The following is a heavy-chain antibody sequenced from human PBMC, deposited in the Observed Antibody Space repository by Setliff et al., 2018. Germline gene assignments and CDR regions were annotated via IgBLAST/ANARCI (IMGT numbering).Heavy chain of an antibody. CDR1: GASISGSSSF. CDR2: VYYSGST. J-gene: IGHJ4*02. V-gene: IGHV4-39*01. D-gene: IGHD6-19*01. Sequence: SETLSLTCSVSGASISGSSSFWGWIRQPTGKGMEWIGSVYYSGSTYYNPSLKSRVTISVDTSKNQFSLRLKSVTAADTAVYYCARGNSRSSVWYVVPHFDYWGQGTLVTVSS. CDR3: ARGNSRSSVWYVVPHFDY.